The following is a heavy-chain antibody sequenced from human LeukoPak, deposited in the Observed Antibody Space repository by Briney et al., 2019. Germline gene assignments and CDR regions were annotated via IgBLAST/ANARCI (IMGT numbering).Heavy chain of an antibody. CDR2: INACIGNT. CDR1: GYTFTSYG. V-gene: IGHV1-18*01. CDR3: ARIPGGYYYYMDV. D-gene: IGHD3-10*01. Sequence: ASVKVSCTASGYTFTSYGISWVRQAPGQGLEWMGWINACIGNTNYAQKLQGRVTMTTDTSTSTAYMELRSLRSDDTAVYYCARIPGGYYYYMDVRGKGTTVTVSS. J-gene: IGHJ6*03.